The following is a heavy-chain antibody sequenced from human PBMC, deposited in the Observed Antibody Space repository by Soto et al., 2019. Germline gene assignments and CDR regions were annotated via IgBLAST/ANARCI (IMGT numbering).Heavy chain of an antibody. CDR1: GYTFTTHW. D-gene: IGHD3-10*01. V-gene: IGHV5-51*01. CDR2: IYPADSDA. J-gene: IGHJ6*02. CDR3: ARHGAGGSGIEQKLVLYYYYGMDV. Sequence: PGESLKISCRGSGYTFTTHWIAWVRQMPGKGPEWMGIIYPADSDARYSPSFEGQVTISVDKAFSTAYLQFSSLKASDTAIYYCARHGAGGSGIEQKLVLYYYYGMDVWGQGTTVTVSS.